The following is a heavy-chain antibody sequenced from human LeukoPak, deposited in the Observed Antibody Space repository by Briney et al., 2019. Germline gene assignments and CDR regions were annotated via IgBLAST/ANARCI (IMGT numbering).Heavy chain of an antibody. J-gene: IGHJ4*02. V-gene: IGHV4-4*07. CDR1: GGSISSYY. D-gene: IGHD5-12*01. Sequence: SETLSLTCTVSGGSISSYYWNWIRQPAGKGLEWIGRIYSMGSTNYNSSLKSRVIMSVDTSKNQFSLKLSSVTAADTAVYYCARTKGGYEFLLDYWGQGTLVTVSS. CDR2: IYSMGST. CDR3: ARTKGGYEFLLDY.